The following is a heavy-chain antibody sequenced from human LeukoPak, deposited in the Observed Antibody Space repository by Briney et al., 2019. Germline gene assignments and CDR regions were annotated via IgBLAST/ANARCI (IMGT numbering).Heavy chain of an antibody. Sequence: GGSLRLSCAASGFTVSSNYMSWVRQAPGKGLEWVSVIYSGGSTYYADSVKGRFTISRDNSKNTLYLQMNSLRAEDTAVYYCARVFLIVGATGYDYWGQGTLVTVSS. D-gene: IGHD1-26*01. V-gene: IGHV3-66*01. CDR3: ARVFLIVGATGYDY. J-gene: IGHJ4*02. CDR2: IYSGGST. CDR1: GFTVSSNY.